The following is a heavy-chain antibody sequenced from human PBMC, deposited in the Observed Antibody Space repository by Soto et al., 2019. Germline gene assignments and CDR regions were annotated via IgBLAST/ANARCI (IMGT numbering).Heavy chain of an antibody. D-gene: IGHD2-2*01. CDR1: GFTFSSYG. CDR2: ISYDGSNK. Sequence: GGSLRLSCAASGFTFSSYGMHWVRQAPGKGLEWVAVISYDGSNKYYADSVKGRFTISRDNSKNTLYLQMNSLRAEDTAVYYCAKDLVPAATYYYGMDVWGQGTTVTVSS. V-gene: IGHV3-30*18. J-gene: IGHJ6*02. CDR3: AKDLVPAATYYYGMDV.